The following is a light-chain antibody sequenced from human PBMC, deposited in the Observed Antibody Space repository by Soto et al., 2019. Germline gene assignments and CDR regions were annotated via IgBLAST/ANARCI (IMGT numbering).Light chain of an antibody. CDR1: QSVSSGY. J-gene: IGKJ2*01. V-gene: IGKV3-20*01. Sequence: EIVLTQSPGTLSLSPGERATLSCRASQSVSSGYLAWYQQKPGQAPRLLIYGASSRATGIQDRFSGSGSGTDFTLTISRLEPEDFAVYYCQQYGSSPSYTFGQGTKLEIK. CDR2: GAS. CDR3: QQYGSSPSYT.